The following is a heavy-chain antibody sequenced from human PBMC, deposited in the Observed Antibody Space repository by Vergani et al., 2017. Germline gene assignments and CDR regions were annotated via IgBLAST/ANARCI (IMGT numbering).Heavy chain of an antibody. J-gene: IGHJ6*02. CDR1: GGSISSYY. Sequence: QVQLQESGPGLVKPSETLSLTCTVSGGSISSYYWSWIRQPPAQGLEWIGSIYYSGSTNYNPSLKSRVTISVDTSKNQFSLKLSSVTAADTAVYYCARVPRGYCSGGSCYPHYYYYYGMDVWGQGTTVTVSS. D-gene: IGHD2-15*01. V-gene: IGHV4-59*01. CDR2: IYYSGST. CDR3: ARVPRGYCSGGSCYPHYYYYYGMDV.